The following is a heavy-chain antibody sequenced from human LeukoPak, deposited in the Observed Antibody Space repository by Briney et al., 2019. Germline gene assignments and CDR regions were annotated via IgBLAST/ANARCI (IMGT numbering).Heavy chain of an antibody. CDR2: ISYDGSNK. CDR3: AKDPYSSGWYRETSIDYFDY. Sequence: HPGRSLRLSCAASGFTFSSYGMHWVRQAPGKGLEWVAVISYDGSNKYYADSVKGRFTISRDNSKNTLYLQMNSLRAEDTAVYYCAKDPYSSGWYRETSIDYFDYWGQGTLVTVSS. CDR1: GFTFSSYG. J-gene: IGHJ4*02. V-gene: IGHV3-30*18. D-gene: IGHD6-19*01.